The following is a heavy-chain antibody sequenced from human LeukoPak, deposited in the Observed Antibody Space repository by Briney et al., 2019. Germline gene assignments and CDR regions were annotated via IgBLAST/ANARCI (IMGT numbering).Heavy chain of an antibody. CDR3: ARGGDGHKRYYFDY. Sequence: PSETLSLTCTVSGGSISSYDWSWIRQAPGKGLERIGYIYYSGSTNYNPSLKSRVTISEDTSKIQFSLKLTSATAADTAVYDCARGGDGHKRYYFDYWGQGTLVTVSS. V-gene: IGHV4-59*01. CDR1: GGSISSYD. J-gene: IGHJ4*02. D-gene: IGHD5-24*01. CDR2: IYYSGST.